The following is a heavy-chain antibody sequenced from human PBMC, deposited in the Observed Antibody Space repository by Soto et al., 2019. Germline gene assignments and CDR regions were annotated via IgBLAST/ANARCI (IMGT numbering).Heavy chain of an antibody. V-gene: IGHV4-39*02. D-gene: IGHD2-15*01. J-gene: IGHJ4*02. CDR1: GGSINSNNYY. CDR2: IYYDGST. Sequence: SETLSLTCTVSGGSINSNNYYWAWIRQPPGKGLAWIASIYYDGSTYYNPSLKSRVSISVDTSKNHFSLKLSSAPAADTAVYYCAKVVVAATRHTDFDSWGQGTLVTVSS. CDR3: AKVVVAATRHTDFDS.